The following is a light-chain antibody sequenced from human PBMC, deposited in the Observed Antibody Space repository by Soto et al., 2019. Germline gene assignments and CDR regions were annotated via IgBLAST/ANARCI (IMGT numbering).Light chain of an antibody. CDR1: QSISSD. Sequence: EIVLTQSPATLPLSPGERATLSCRASQSISSDLAWYQHKPGQAPRLLIYDASNRATGIPARFSGSGSGTDFTLTISSLEPEDFAIYFCRQRNDWPLTFGGGTKVEIK. CDR3: RQRNDWPLT. CDR2: DAS. J-gene: IGKJ4*01. V-gene: IGKV3-11*01.